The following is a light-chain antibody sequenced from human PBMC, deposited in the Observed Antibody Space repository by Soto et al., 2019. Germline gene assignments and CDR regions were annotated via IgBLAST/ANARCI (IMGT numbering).Light chain of an antibody. Sequence: DIQMTPSPSSLSASLGYRFTITFRASQGISNYLAWYQQKPGKVPKLLIYAASTLQSGVPSRFSGSGSGTDFTLTISSLQPEDVATYYCQKYNSALGYTFGQGTRLEIK. CDR2: AAS. CDR3: QKYNSALGYT. CDR1: QGISNY. J-gene: IGKJ5*01. V-gene: IGKV1-27*01.